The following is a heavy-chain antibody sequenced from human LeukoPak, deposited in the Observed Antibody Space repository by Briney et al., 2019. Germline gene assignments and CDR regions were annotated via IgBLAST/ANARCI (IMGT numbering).Heavy chain of an antibody. CDR1: GGSINNYY. CDR2: INTSVGT. Sequence: SETLSLSCTDSGGSINNYYWNWIGQPAGKGLEGIGRINTSVGTSYNPSLNGRVTMSVDTSKNQFSLKLSSVTAADTAVYYCARVSIVLGGPDYYFDYWRQGTLVTVSS. J-gene: IGHJ4*02. V-gene: IGHV4-4*07. CDR3: ARVSIVLGGPDYYFDY. D-gene: IGHD3-10*01.